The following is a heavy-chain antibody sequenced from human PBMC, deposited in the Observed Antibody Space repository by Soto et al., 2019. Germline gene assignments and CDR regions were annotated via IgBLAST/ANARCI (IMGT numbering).Heavy chain of an antibody. D-gene: IGHD2-21*01. J-gene: IGHJ4*02. Sequence: SGPTLVKPTQTLTLTCTFSGFSLSTSGVGVGWIRQPPGKALEWLALIYWDDDKRYSPSLKSRLTITKDTSKNQVVLTMTNMDPVDTATYYCAHDQPYQYCGGDCFPIFDYWGQGTLVTVSS. V-gene: IGHV2-5*02. CDR2: IYWDDDK. CDR1: GFSLSTSGVG. CDR3: AHDQPYQYCGGDCFPIFDY.